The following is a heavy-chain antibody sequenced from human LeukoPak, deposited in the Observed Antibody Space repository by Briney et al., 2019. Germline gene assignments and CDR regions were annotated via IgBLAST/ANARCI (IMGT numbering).Heavy chain of an antibody. Sequence: GGSLRLSCAASGFTFSDYYMSWIRQAPGKGLEWVAYISSSSSYTNYADSVKGRFTISRDNAKNSLYLQMNSLRAEDTAVYYCASYRRITIFRGYHYYFDYWGQGTLVTVPS. CDR2: ISSSSSYT. D-gene: IGHD3-9*01. CDR1: GFTFSDYY. CDR3: ASYRRITIFRGYHYYFDY. J-gene: IGHJ4*02. V-gene: IGHV3-11*03.